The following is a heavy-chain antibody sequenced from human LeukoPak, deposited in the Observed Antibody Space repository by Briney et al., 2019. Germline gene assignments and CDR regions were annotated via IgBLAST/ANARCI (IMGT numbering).Heavy chain of an antibody. D-gene: IGHD4/OR15-4a*01. J-gene: IGHJ4*02. CDR2: TNGDNVKT. CDR3: ARDEDYNPLVH. Sequence: ASVKVSCKASGYISSSNGITWVRQAPGQGLEWMGWTNGDNVKTKYAQKFQGRLIMTTDTSTSTAYMEMRSLRSDDTAVYYCARDEDYNPLVHWGQGTLVSVSS. V-gene: IGHV1-18*01. CDR1: GYISSSNG.